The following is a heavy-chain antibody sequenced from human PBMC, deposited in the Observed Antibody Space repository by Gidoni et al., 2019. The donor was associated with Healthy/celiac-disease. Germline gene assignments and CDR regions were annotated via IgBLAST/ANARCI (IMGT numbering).Heavy chain of an antibody. CDR3: ARDSASLTGIAAAIFDY. Sequence: EVQLVESGGGLVKPGGSLRLSCAASGFTFSSYSMNWVRQAPGKGLEWVSSISSSSSYIYYADSVKGRFTISRDNAKNSLYLQMNSLRAEDTAVYYCARDSASLTGIAAAIFDYWGQGTLVTVSS. CDR1: GFTFSSYS. V-gene: IGHV3-21*01. J-gene: IGHJ4*02. D-gene: IGHD6-13*01. CDR2: ISSSSSYI.